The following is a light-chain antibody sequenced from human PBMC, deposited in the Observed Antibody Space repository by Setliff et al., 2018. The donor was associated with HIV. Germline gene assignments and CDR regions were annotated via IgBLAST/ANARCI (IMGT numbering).Light chain of an antibody. CDR3: SSYTSSNTLV. CDR1: SSDVGGYNS. V-gene: IGLV2-14*01. J-gene: IGLJ1*01. CDR2: EVS. Sequence: SALTQPASVSGSPGQSITISCTGTSSDVGGYNSVSWYQQHPGKAPKLMIYEVSNRPSGVSNRFPGSKSGNTASLTISGLQAEDEADYYCSSYTSSNTLVFGTATKVTVL.